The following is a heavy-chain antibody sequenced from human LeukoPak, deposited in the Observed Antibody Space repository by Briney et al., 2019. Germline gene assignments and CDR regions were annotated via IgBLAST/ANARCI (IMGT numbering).Heavy chain of an antibody. D-gene: IGHD1-26*01. CDR2: INPRGDST. CDR3: AKELRTGVGATDY. Sequence: ASVKVSCKASGYTFTNYSMHWVRQAPGQGLEWMGIINPRGDSTGYAQKFQGRVTMTRDTSTSTVYMELSSLTSEDTAVYYCAKELRTGVGATDYWGQGTLVTVSS. CDR1: GYTFTNYS. V-gene: IGHV1-46*01. J-gene: IGHJ4*02.